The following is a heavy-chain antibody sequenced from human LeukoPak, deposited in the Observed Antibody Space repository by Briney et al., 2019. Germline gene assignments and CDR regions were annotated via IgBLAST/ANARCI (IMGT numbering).Heavy chain of an antibody. J-gene: IGHJ4*02. Sequence: SETLSLTCTVSGDSMGRYYWSFIRQPAGKGLEWIGRIHTSGTTWYSASLKSRVTISIDTSKNQFSLKLNSVTAADTAVYYCARWDSGSYFLDYWGQGTLVTVSS. CDR1: GDSMGRYY. CDR2: IHTSGTT. V-gene: IGHV4-4*07. D-gene: IGHD1-26*01. CDR3: ARWDSGSYFLDY.